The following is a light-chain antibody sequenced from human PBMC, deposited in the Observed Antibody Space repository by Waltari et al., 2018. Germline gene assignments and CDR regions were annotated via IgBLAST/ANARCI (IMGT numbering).Light chain of an antibody. V-gene: IGLV2-8*01. Sequence: QSALTQPPSASGSPGQSVTISCTGTSSDVGGYTYVSWYQQHPGKAPKLMLYEVSKRPSGVPDRFSGSKSGNTASLTVSGLQAEDEADYYCSSYAGSNNSVFGTGTKVTVL. CDR1: SSDVGGYTY. CDR2: EVS. CDR3: SSYAGSNNSV. J-gene: IGLJ1*01.